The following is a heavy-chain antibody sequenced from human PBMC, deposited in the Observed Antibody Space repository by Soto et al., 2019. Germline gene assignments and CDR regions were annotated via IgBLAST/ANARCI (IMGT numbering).Heavy chain of an antibody. V-gene: IGHV3-23*01. D-gene: IGHD3-10*01. CDR3: AKNKDPTSGTPIRPFDY. Sequence: PGGSLRLSCAASGLTFSNYAMSWVRQSPEKGLEWVSAVSGSGSYTYYAHSVKGRFTISRDNSKNTLFLQMNSLRAEDTAVYYCAKNKDPTSGTPIRPFDYWGQGTLVTVSS. CDR1: GLTFSNYA. CDR2: VSGSGSYT. J-gene: IGHJ4*02.